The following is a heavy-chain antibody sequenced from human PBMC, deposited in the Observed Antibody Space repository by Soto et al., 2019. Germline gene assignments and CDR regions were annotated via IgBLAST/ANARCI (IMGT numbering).Heavy chain of an antibody. D-gene: IGHD3-3*01. J-gene: IGHJ3*02. V-gene: IGHV3-23*01. CDR3: TKDFWAEGDDAFDI. Sequence: EVQLLESGGGLVQPGGSLRLSCAASGFTFSSYAMSWVRQAPGKGLEWVSAISGSGGSTYYADSVKGRFTISRDNSKNTLDLQMNSLRAEYTVVYYCTKDFWAEGDDAFDIWGQGTMVTVSS. CDR1: GFTFSSYA. CDR2: ISGSGGST.